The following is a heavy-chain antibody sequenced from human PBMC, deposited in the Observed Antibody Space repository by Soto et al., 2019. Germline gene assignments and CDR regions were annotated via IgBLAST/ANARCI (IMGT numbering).Heavy chain of an antibody. Sequence: QVQLQESGPGLVRPSETLSLTCTVSSDSISSYYWIWIRQSPGKGLEWIGYTAYSGSTNYNPSLKSRVTISGDTSKNQFSLRLSSVTAADTAVYYCARAVGDPLYYLDYWGQGALVTVSS. CDR1: SDSISSYY. CDR2: TAYSGST. V-gene: IGHV4-59*08. CDR3: ARAVGDPLYYLDY. J-gene: IGHJ4*02. D-gene: IGHD6-19*01.